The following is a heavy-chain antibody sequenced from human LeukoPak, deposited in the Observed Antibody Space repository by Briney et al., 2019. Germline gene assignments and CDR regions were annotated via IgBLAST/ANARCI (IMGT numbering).Heavy chain of an antibody. CDR2: ISGSGGST. CDR1: GFTFSSYD. J-gene: IGHJ4*02. Sequence: PGGSLRLSCAASGFTFSSYDMNWVRQAPGKGLEWVSGISGSGGSTYSVDSVKGRFTISRDNSKNTLYLQMNSLRAEDTAVYYCARYGDTGYFDYWGQGTLVTVSS. D-gene: IGHD4-17*01. V-gene: IGHV3-23*01. CDR3: ARYGDTGYFDY.